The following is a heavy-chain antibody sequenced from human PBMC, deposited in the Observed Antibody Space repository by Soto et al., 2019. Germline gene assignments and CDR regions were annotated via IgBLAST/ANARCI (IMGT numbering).Heavy chain of an antibody. D-gene: IGHD1-26*01. CDR3: ARATSFSFSYYYYYYYRMDV. CDR1: GGSISSYY. V-gene: IGHV4-59*01. CDR2: IYYSGST. J-gene: IGHJ6*02. Sequence: PETLSLTCTVSGGSISSYYWSWIRQPPGKGLEWIGYIYYSGSTNYNPSLKSRVTISVDTSKNQFSLKLSSVTAADTAVYYCARATSFSFSYYYYYYYRMDVCGQGTTVIVSS.